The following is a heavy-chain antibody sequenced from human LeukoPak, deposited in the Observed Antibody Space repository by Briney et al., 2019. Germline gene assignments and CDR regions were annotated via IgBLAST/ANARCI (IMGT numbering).Heavy chain of an antibody. Sequence: GGSLRLSCAASGFTVSSDYMSWVRQAPGKGLEWVSVLYSGGDTYYADSVKGRFSISRDNSKNTLYLEVKSLRADDTAVYYCARAKVGAAGFFAYWGQGTLVTASS. CDR2: LYSGGDT. V-gene: IGHV3-53*01. J-gene: IGHJ4*02. D-gene: IGHD1-26*01. CDR3: ARAKVGAAGFFAY. CDR1: GFTVSSDY.